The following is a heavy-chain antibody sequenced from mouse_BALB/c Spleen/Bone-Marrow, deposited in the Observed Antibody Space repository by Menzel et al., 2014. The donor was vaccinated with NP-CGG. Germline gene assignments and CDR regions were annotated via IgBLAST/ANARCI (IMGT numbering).Heavy chain of an antibody. V-gene: IGHV1S34*01. CDR1: GYSFTGYY. D-gene: IGHD2-1*01. CDR3: AKGGNYGFAY. Sequence: LVKTGASVKISCKASGYSFTGYYMHWVKQSHGKSLEWVGYISCYNGATSYNQKFKGKATFTVDTSSSTAYMQFNSLTSEDSAVYYCAKGGNYGFAYWGQGTLVTVSA. J-gene: IGHJ3*01. CDR2: ISCYNGAT.